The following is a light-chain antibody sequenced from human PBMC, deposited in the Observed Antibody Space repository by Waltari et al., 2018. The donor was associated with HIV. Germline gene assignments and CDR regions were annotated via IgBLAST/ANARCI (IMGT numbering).Light chain of an antibody. CDR2: LAS. CDR1: QSLLHNNGYNY. J-gene: IGKJ3*01. CDR3: LQLLHTPRLS. Sequence: DIVLTQSPLSLPVTPGEPASISCRASQSLLHNNGYNYLDWYLQRPGQSPQLLIYLASHRASGVPERVSGSGSGTNFTLKISRVEAEDVGIYFCLQLLHTPRLSFGPGTKLDI. V-gene: IGKV2-28*01.